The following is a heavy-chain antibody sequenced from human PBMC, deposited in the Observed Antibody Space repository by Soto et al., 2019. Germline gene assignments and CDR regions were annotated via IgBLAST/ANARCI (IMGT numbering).Heavy chain of an antibody. Sequence: GGSLRLSCAASGFIFNNYWMHWVRQAPGKRLVWVARINGDGSTTTYVGSAKGRFTISRDNAKNTMYLQMNSLRVEDTAVYYCGRGSGPRGRPYWGQGILVTVSS. D-gene: IGHD1-26*01. CDR3: GRGSGPRGRPY. CDR2: INGDGSTT. CDR1: GFIFNNYW. J-gene: IGHJ4*02. V-gene: IGHV3-74*01.